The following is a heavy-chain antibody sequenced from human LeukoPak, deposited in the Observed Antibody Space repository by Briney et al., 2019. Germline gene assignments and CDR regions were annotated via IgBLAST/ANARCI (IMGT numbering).Heavy chain of an antibody. V-gene: IGHV3-23*01. D-gene: IGHD2-2*01. CDR1: GFTFSSYA. CDR2: ISGSGGST. J-gene: IGHJ6*03. CDR3: AKSRSDIVVVPAAIYYYYYYMDV. Sequence: GGSLRLSCAASGFTFSSYAMSWVRQAPGKGLEWVSAISGSGGSTYYADPVKGRFTISRDNSKNTLYLQMNSLRAEDTAVYYCAKSRSDIVVVPAAIYYYYYYMDVWGKGTTVTVSS.